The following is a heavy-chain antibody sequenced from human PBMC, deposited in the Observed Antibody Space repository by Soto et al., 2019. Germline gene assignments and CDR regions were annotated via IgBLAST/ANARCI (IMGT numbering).Heavy chain of an antibody. CDR3: AREGALKPFSS. V-gene: IGHV3-21*01. Sequence: GGSLRLSCVASGFAFINYNINCVRQSAGKGLEWVSHISGTGVYIHYADAVKGRFTISRDNAKSSVYLQMNSLRAEDTAVYYCAREGALKPFSSWGQGALVTVSS. CDR2: ISGTGVYI. CDR1: GFAFINYN. J-gene: IGHJ5*02.